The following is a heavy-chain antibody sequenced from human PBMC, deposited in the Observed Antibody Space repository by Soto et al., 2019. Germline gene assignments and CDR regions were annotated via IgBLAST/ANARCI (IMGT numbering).Heavy chain of an antibody. Sequence: EVQLVESGGGLVKPGGSLRLSCAASGFTFSSYSMNWVRQAPGKGLEWVSSISSSSSYIYYADSVKGRFTISRDNAKNSLYLQMNSLRAEDTAVYYCARATFNTARVPVSYWGQGTLVTVSS. CDR2: ISSSSSYI. CDR3: ARATFNTARVPVSY. V-gene: IGHV3-21*01. D-gene: IGHD5-18*01. J-gene: IGHJ4*02. CDR1: GFTFSSYS.